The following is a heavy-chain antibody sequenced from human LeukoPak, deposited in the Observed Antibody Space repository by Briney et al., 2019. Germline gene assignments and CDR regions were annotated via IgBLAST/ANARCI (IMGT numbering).Heavy chain of an antibody. CDR3: ARGPVVPAAPYYFDY. J-gene: IGHJ4*02. D-gene: IGHD2-2*01. V-gene: IGHV4-34*01. CDR1: GGSFSGYY. CDR2: INHSGST. Sequence: NTSETLSLTCAVYGGSFSGYYWSWIRQPPGKGLEWIGEINHSGSTNYNPSLKSRVTISVDRSKNQFSLKLSSVTAADTAVYYCARGPVVPAAPYYFDYWGQGTLVTVSS.